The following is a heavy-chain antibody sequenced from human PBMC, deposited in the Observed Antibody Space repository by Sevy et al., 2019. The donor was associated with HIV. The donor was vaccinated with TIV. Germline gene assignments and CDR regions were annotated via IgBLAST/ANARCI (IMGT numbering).Heavy chain of an antibody. CDR1: GFIFSSYA. D-gene: IGHD2-15*01. J-gene: IGHJ4*02. Sequence: GGSLRLSCAASGFIFSSYAMHWVRQAPGKGLEWVAVMSFDGSNKYYADSVKGRFTISRDNSKKTLYLQMNGLRTEDTAVYYCARDRIPDIVVVLPTFDYWGQGTLVTVSS. CDR2: MSFDGSNK. CDR3: ARDRIPDIVVVLPTFDY. V-gene: IGHV3-30*04.